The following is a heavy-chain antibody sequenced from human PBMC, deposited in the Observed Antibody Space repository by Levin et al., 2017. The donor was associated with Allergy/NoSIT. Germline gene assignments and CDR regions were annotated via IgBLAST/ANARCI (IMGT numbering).Heavy chain of an antibody. CDR2: IRDKSYGGTT. J-gene: IGHJ4*02. CDR3: TRGMYQFDY. D-gene: IGHD2-2*01. Sequence: KLGESLKISCTASGFTFGAYGMGWFRQAPNKGLEWVASIRDKSYGGTTEYAASVKGRFTISRDDSKSIAYLQMSSLKTEDTAMYYCTRGMYQFDYWGQGTLVTVSS. V-gene: IGHV3-49*05. CDR1: GFTFGAYG.